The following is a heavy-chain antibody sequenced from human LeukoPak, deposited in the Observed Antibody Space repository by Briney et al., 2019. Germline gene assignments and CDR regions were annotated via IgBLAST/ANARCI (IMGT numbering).Heavy chain of an antibody. Sequence: GGSLRLSCAASGFTFSSYSMNWVCQAPGKGLEWVSYINSSSSYIYYADSVKGRFTISRDNAKNSLYLQMNSLRAEDTAVYYCAREVWGSYRAGYAFDIWGQGTIVTVSS. V-gene: IGHV3-21*05. CDR2: INSSSSYI. J-gene: IGHJ3*02. D-gene: IGHD3-16*02. CDR3: AREVWGSYRAGYAFDI. CDR1: GFTFSSYS.